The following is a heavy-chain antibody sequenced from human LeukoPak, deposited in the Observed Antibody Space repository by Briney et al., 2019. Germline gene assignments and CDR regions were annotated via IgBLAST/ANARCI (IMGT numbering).Heavy chain of an antibody. CDR3: ARDDCSSTSCYTDFDY. J-gene: IGHJ4*02. V-gene: IGHV1-18*01. CDR2: ISAYNGNT. Sequence: ASVKVSCKTSGYTFTNSGISWVRQAPGQGLEWMGWISAYNGNTNYAQKLQGRVTMTTDTSTSTAYMELRSLRSDDTAVYYCARDDCSSTSCYTDFDYWGQGTLVTVSS. CDR1: GYTFTNSG. D-gene: IGHD2-2*02.